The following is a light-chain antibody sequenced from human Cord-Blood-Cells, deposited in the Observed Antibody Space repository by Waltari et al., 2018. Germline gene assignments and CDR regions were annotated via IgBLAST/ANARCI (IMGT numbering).Light chain of an antibody. Sequence: DIVMTQSPDSLAVSLGERATINFKSSQHVSYSPNNKNYLAWYQQKPRPPPNLLIYGAATRESGVPDRFSGSASETDFTLTISSLQAEDVAVYYCQQYYSTPYTFGQGTKLEIK. J-gene: IGKJ2*01. CDR3: QQYYSTPYT. CDR2: GAA. CDR1: QHVSYSPNNKNY. V-gene: IGKV4-1*01.